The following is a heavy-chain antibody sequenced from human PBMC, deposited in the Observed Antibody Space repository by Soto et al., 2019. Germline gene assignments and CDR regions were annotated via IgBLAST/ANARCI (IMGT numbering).Heavy chain of an antibody. D-gene: IGHD3-22*01. V-gene: IGHV3-30*18. CDR2: ISYDGSNK. Sequence: GGSLRLSFAASGFTFSSYGMHWVRQAPGKGLEWVAVISYDGSNKYYADSVKGRFTISRDNSKNTLYLQMNSLRAEDTAVYYCAKDRSGSGYYFSYWGQGTLVTVSS. J-gene: IGHJ4*02. CDR1: GFTFSSYG. CDR3: AKDRSGSGYYFSY.